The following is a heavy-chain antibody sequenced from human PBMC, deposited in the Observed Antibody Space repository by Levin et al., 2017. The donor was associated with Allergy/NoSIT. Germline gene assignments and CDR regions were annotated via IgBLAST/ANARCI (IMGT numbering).Heavy chain of an antibody. D-gene: IGHD3-9*01. J-gene: IGHJ4*02. V-gene: IGHV3-23*01. CDR1: GFTFSSYA. Sequence: GESLKISCAASGFTFSSYAMSWVRQAPGKGLEWVSAISGSGGSTYYADSVKGRFTISRDNSKNTLYLQMNSLRAEDTAVYYCAKYAGRRYFDWLLSRPKNYFDYWGQGTLVTVSS. CDR2: ISGSGGST. CDR3: AKYAGRRYFDWLLSRPKNYFDY.